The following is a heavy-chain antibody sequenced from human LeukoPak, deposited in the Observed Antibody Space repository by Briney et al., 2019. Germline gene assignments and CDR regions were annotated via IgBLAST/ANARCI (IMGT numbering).Heavy chain of an antibody. CDR1: GFTFSTYS. CDR3: ASPFDY. Sequence: GGSLRLSCAASGFTFSTYSMNWVRQAPGKGLEWVSYISSTSSTIYYADSVKGRFTISRDNAKNSLYLQMNSLRAEDTAVYYCASPFDYWGQGTQVTVSS. J-gene: IGHJ4*02. V-gene: IGHV3-48*04. CDR2: ISSTSSTI.